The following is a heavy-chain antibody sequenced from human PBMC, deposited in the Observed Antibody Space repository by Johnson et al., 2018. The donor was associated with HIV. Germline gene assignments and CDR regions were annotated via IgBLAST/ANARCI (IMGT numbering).Heavy chain of an antibody. CDR1: GFSFSDYY. D-gene: IGHD2-2*01. CDR3: ATLPGDIVVVPAAQPYDAFDI. Sequence: QVQLVESGGGVVRPGGSLRLSCAASGFSFSDYYMTWIRQAPGKGLEFVSYISSSRSTIYYADSLKGRFTISRDNSKNTLYLQMNSLRAEDTAVYYCATLPGDIVVVPAAQPYDAFDIWGQGTMVTVSS. CDR2: ISSSRSTI. J-gene: IGHJ3*02. V-gene: IGHV3-11*04.